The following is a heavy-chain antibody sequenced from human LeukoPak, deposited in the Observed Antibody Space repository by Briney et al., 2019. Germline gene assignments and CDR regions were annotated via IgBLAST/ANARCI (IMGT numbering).Heavy chain of an antibody. J-gene: IGHJ4*02. CDR3: ARHTYTSAWVNFDS. D-gene: IGHD6-19*01. CDR2: IYYSGST. Sequence: SETLSLTCTVSGGSISSYYWSWIRQPPGKGLEWIGYIYYSGSTNYNPSLKSRVTISVDTSKNQFSLKLSFVTAADTAVYYCARHTYTSAWVNFDSWGQGTLVTVSS. V-gene: IGHV4-59*08. CDR1: GGSISSYY.